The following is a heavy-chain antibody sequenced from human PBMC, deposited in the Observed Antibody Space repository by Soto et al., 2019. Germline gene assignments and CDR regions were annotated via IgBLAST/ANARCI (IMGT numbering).Heavy chain of an antibody. J-gene: IGHJ4*02. CDR1: GGSISYC. CDR2: ISQNGGT. V-gene: IGHV4-4*02. Sequence: QVQLQESGPGLVNPSGTLSLTCAVSGGSISYCMSWVRQPPGKGLEWIGEISQNGGTNYTPSRKSRVSISIATSRNETSLKLTSVTAADTAVYYCAKHVTMSGTRGYDYWGQGSLVTVSS. CDR3: AKHVTMSGTRGYDY. D-gene: IGHD3-3*01.